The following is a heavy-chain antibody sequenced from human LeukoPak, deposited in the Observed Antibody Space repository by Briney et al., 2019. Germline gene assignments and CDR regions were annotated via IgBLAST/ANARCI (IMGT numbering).Heavy chain of an antibody. J-gene: IGHJ4*02. CDR3: ARGRCSSTSCFFDY. CDR1: GFTFSNYW. Sequence: GGSLRLSCAASGFTFSNYWMSWVRQAPGKGLEWVANIKQDGSEKYYVDSVKGRFTISRDNAKNSLSLQMNSLRAEDTALYYCARGRCSSTSCFFDYWGQGTLVTVSS. CDR2: IKQDGSEK. V-gene: IGHV3-7*01. D-gene: IGHD2-2*01.